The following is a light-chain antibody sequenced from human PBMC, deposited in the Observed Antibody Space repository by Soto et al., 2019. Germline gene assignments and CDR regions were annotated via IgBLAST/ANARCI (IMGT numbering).Light chain of an antibody. CDR2: GAS. V-gene: IGKV3-15*01. Sequence: EIVLTQSPGILSLSPGDGATLSCRASQSVSSKLAWYQQKPGQAPRLLIYGASTRATGIPARFSGSGSGTEFTLIISSLQSEDSAVYYCQQYNSWLWTFGQGTKVDIK. CDR3: QQYNSWLWT. J-gene: IGKJ1*01. CDR1: QSVSSK.